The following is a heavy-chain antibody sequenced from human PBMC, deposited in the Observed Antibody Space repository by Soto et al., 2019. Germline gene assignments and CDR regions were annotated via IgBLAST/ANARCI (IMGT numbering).Heavy chain of an antibody. Sequence: QVQLVQSGAEVKKPGSSVKVSCKASEGTFSSYAITWLRQAPGQGLGWMGGIIPIFGTATYAQKFQGRVTITADESTSTAYMELSSLRSEDTAVYYCARVPYGGVTNWYFDLWGRGTLVTVSS. CDR3: ARVPYGGVTNWYFDL. V-gene: IGHV1-69*01. CDR1: EGTFSSYA. J-gene: IGHJ2*01. CDR2: IIPIFGTA. D-gene: IGHD4-17*01.